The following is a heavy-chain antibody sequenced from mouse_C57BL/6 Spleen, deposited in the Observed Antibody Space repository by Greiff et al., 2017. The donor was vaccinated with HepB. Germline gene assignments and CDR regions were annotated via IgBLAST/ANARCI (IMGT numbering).Heavy chain of an antibody. CDR2: IYPGDGDT. V-gene: IGHV1-80*01. CDR1: GYAFSSYW. D-gene: IGHD2-2*01. Sequence: QVQLKQSGAELVKPGASVKISCKASGYAFSSYWMNWVKQRPGKGLEWIGQIYPGDGDTNYNGKFKGKATLTADKSSSTAYMQLSSLTSEDSAVYFCVIYYGYDNAMDYWGQGTSVTVSS. J-gene: IGHJ4*01. CDR3: VIYYGYDNAMDY.